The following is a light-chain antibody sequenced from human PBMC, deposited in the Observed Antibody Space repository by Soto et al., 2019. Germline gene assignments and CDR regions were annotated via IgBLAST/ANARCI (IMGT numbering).Light chain of an antibody. V-gene: IGLV2-14*01. CDR3: SSYTSSSSWV. CDR2: EVT. Sequence: QSVLTQPASVSGSPGQSITISCTGTSSDVGAYNYVSWYQQHSGKAPKLIIYEVTNRPSGVSNRLSASKSGNTASLTIFGLQAEDEADYYCSSYTSSSSWVFGGGTKLTVL. CDR1: SSDVGAYNY. J-gene: IGLJ3*02.